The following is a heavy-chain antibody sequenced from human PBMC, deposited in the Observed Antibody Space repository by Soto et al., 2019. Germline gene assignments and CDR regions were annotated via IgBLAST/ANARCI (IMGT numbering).Heavy chain of an antibody. D-gene: IGHD1-26*01. CDR3: ARGGSGSYYYYDGMDV. V-gene: IGHV1-8*01. CDR1: GYTFTSYD. Sequence: ASVKVSCKASGYTFTSYDINWVRQATGQGLEWMGWMNPNSGNTGYAQKFQGRVTMTRNTSISTAYMELSSLRTEDTAEYYCARGGSGSYYYYDGMDVWGQGTTVTVSS. J-gene: IGHJ6*02. CDR2: MNPNSGNT.